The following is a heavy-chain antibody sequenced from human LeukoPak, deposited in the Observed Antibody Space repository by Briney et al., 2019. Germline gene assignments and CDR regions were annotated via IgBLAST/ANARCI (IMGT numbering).Heavy chain of an antibody. CDR3: ARLNRRHDTAY. J-gene: IGHJ4*02. Sequence: SETLSLTCTVSGGSISSYYWSWIRQPPGKRLEWIGYIYYSGSANYNPSLKSRVTISVDTSKNQFSLKLSSVTAADTAVYYCARLNRRHDTAYWGQGTLVTVSS. V-gene: IGHV4-59*08. CDR1: GGSISSYY. D-gene: IGHD5-18*01. CDR2: IYYSGSA.